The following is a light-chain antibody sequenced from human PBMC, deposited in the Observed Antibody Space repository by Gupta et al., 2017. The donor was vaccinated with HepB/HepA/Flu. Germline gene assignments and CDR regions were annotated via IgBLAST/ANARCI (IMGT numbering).Light chain of an antibody. CDR1: QSVDSY. J-gene: IGKJ5*01. CDR2: DTS. Sequence: EIVLTQSPATLSLSPGERATLSCRASQSVDSYLIWYQQKPGQAPRLLIYDTSTRATGVSDRFSGSGSGTDFTLTISSLEPEDFAVYYCQQRRSWPLTFGQGTRLDIK. CDR3: QQRRSWPLT. V-gene: IGKV3-11*01.